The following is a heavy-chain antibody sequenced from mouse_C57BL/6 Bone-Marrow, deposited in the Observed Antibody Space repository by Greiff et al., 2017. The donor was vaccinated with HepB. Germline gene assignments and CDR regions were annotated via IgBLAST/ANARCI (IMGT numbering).Heavy chain of an antibody. V-gene: IGHV1-82*01. CDR2: IYPGDGDT. D-gene: IGHD1-1*02. CDR1: GYAFSSSW. CDR3: ASSTILSYYYAMDY. Sequence: QVQLKESGPELVKPGASVKISCKASGYAFSSSWMNWVKQRPGKGLEWIGRIYPGDGDTNYNGKFKGKATLTADKSSSTAYMQLSSLTSEDSAVYFCASSTILSYYYAMDYWGQGTSVTVSS. J-gene: IGHJ4*01.